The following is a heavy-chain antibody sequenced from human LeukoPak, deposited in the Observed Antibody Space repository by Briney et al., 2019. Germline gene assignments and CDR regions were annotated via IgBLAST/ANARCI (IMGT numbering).Heavy chain of an antibody. CDR3: AREAGGTIAFDI. V-gene: IGHV3-9*01. Sequence: HPGRSLRLSCAASGFTFDDYAMHWVRQAPGKGLEWVSGISWNSGSIGYADSVKGRFTISRDNSKNTLYLQMNSLRAEDTAVYYCAREAGGTIAFDIWGQGTMVTVSS. J-gene: IGHJ3*02. CDR1: GFTFDDYA. CDR2: ISWNSGSI. D-gene: IGHD1-1*01.